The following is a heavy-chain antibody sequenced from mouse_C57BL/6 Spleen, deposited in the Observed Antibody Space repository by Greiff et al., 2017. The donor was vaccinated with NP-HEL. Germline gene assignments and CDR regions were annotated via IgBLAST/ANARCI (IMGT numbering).Heavy chain of an antibody. CDR3: ARGGYYGSSSPYFDY. J-gene: IGHJ2*01. CDR1: GYAFSSSW. D-gene: IGHD1-1*01. CDR2: IYPGDGDT. V-gene: IGHV1-82*01. Sequence: QVQLQQSGPELVKPGASVKISCKASGYAFSSSWMNWVKQRPGKGLEWIGRIYPGDGDTNSNGKFKGKVTLTAAKSSSTAYMQLSSLTSEDSAVYLCARGGYYGSSSPYFDYWGQGTTLTVSS.